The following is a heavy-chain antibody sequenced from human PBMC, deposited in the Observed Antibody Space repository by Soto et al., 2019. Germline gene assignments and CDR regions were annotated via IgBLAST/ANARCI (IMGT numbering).Heavy chain of an antibody. D-gene: IGHD6-13*01. Sequence: QVQLVESGGGVVQPGRSLRLSCAASGFTFSSYGMHWVRQAPGKGREWVAVISYAGSNKYYADSVKGRFAISRDNSKNTLYLQMNSLRAEDTAVYYCAKGDSSWAFDYWGQGTLVTVSS. V-gene: IGHV3-30*18. CDR2: ISYAGSNK. CDR3: AKGDSSWAFDY. CDR1: GFTFSSYG. J-gene: IGHJ4*02.